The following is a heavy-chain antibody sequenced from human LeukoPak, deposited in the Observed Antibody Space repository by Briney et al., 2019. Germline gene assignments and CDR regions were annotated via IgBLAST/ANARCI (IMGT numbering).Heavy chain of an antibody. CDR1: GFIFRNAW. V-gene: IGHV3-15*01. Sequence: GGSLRLYCGASGFIFRNAWMTWVRQAPGRGPEWVGRIKSNPDGGTADYGAAVKGRFTISRDDSRNMLYLQLTNLRAEDTAVYYCTTLSYDVHYWGRGTLVTVSS. CDR3: TTLSYDVHY. D-gene: IGHD3-3*01. CDR2: IKSNPDGGTA. J-gene: IGHJ4*02.